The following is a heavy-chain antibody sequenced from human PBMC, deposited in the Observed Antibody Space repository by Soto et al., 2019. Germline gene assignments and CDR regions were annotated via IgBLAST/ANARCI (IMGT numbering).Heavy chain of an antibody. CDR1: GYTFTGYY. CDR2: INPNSGGT. Sequence: GASVKVSCKASGYTFTGYYMHWVRQAPGQGLEWMGWINPNSGGTNYAQKFQGWVTMTRDTSISTAYMELSRLRSDDTAVYYCARSPIAAAGYYYYYGMDVWGQGTTVTVSS. V-gene: IGHV1-2*04. D-gene: IGHD6-13*01. CDR3: ARSPIAAAGYYYYYGMDV. J-gene: IGHJ6*02.